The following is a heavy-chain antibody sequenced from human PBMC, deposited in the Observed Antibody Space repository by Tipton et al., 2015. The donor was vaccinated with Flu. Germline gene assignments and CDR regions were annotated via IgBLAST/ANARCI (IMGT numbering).Heavy chain of an antibody. CDR2: MLYGGST. CDR1: GGSISRSHYS. Sequence: TLSLTCTVSGGSISRSHYSWGWIRQPPGKGPEWIGSMLYGGSTYYDPSLESRVTISLDTSKNQFSLKLSSVTAADTAVYYCARDDSGFNDYWGPGTLVTVSS. D-gene: IGHD3-22*01. J-gene: IGHJ4*02. CDR3: ARDDSGFNDY. V-gene: IGHV4-39*07.